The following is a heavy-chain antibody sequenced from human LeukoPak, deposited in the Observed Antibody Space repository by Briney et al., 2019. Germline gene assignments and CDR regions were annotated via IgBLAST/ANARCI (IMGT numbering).Heavy chain of an antibody. V-gene: IGHV4-4*07. CDR2: IYTSGST. J-gene: IGHJ4*02. CDR3: ARTATVTTTLDY. D-gene: IGHD4-17*01. Sequence: SETLSLTCIVSGGSISSYYWSWIRQPAGKGLEWIGRIYTSGSTNYNPSLKSRVTMSVDTSKNQFSLKLSSVTAADTAVYYCARTATVTTTLDYWGQGTLVTVSS. CDR1: GGSISSYY.